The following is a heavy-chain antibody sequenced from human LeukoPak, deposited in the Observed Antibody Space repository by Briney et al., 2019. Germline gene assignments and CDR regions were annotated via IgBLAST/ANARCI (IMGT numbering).Heavy chain of an antibody. V-gene: IGHV4-30-2*01. Sequence: PSETLSLTCEVSGGSITTAGYSWSWIRQPPGKGLEWLGYFYHSGNTYYNPSLESRVTMSVDASKNQLSLKVTSVTAADTAVYYCARVPYNFDSGGSDGWFDPWGQGSLVIVSS. J-gene: IGHJ5*02. CDR3: ARVPYNFDSGGSDGWFDP. CDR2: FYHSGNT. D-gene: IGHD3/OR15-3a*01. CDR1: GGSITTAGYS.